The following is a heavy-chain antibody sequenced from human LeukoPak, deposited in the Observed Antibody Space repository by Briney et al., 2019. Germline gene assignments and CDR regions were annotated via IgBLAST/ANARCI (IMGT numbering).Heavy chain of an antibody. CDR2: IYTSGST. CDR3: ARDHTVVTPIDYYYYGMDV. Sequence: PSETLSLTCTVSGGSISSGSYYWSWIRQPAGKGLEWIGRIYTSGSTNYNPSLKSRVTISVDTSKNQSSLKLSSVTAADTAVYYCARDHTVVTPIDYYYYGMDVWGQGTTVTVSS. J-gene: IGHJ6*02. CDR1: GGSISSGSYY. V-gene: IGHV4-61*02. D-gene: IGHD4-23*01.